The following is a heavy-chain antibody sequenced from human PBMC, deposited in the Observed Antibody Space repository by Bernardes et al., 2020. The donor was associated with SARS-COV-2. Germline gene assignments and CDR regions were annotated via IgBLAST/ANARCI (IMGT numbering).Heavy chain of an antibody. Sequence: SETLSLTCAVYGESFSDYYWTWIRQSPGKGLEWIGEIYHSGSTNYNPSLKSRVTISVDTSKNQFSLKLNSVTAADTAVYYCAREYSTSSRLNWFDPWGRGTLVTVSS. CDR1: GESFSDYY. D-gene: IGHD6-6*01. J-gene: IGHJ5*02. CDR3: AREYSTSSRLNWFDP. CDR2: IYHSGST. V-gene: IGHV4-34*01.